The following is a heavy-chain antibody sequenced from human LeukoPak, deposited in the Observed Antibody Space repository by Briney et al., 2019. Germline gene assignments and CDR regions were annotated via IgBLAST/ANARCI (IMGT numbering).Heavy chain of an antibody. Sequence: GGSLRLSCAASGFTFSSYDMHWVRQATGKGLEWVSAIGTAGDTYYPGSVKGRFTISRENAKNSLYLQMNSLRAGDTAVYYCARVSLRGYHDYWGQGTLVTVSS. D-gene: IGHD3-22*01. CDR1: GFTFSSYD. CDR2: IGTAGDT. J-gene: IGHJ4*02. CDR3: ARVSLRGYHDY. V-gene: IGHV3-13*01.